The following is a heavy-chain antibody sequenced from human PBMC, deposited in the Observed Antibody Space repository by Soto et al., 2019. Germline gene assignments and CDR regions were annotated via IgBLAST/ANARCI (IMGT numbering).Heavy chain of an antibody. V-gene: IGHV4-59*01. D-gene: IGHD3-10*01. CDR3: ARGPVRGVTIDHYFDY. CDR2: IYYSGST. Sequence: SETLSLTCTVSGGSISSYYWSWIRQPPGKGLEWIGYIYYSGSTNYNPSLKSRVTISVDTSENQFSLKLSSVTAADTAVYYCARGPVRGVTIDHYFDYWGQGTLVTVSS. J-gene: IGHJ4*02. CDR1: GGSISSYY.